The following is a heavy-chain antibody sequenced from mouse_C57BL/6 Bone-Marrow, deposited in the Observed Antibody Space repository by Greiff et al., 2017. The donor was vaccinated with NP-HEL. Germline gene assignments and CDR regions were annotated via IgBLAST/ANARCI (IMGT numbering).Heavy chain of an antibody. Sequence: VHLQQSGAELVRPGASVKLSCKASGYTFTDYYINWVKQRPGQGLEWIARIYPGSGNTYYNEKFKGKATLTAEKSSSTAYMQLSSLTSEDSAVYFCARSAYDGYYWYFDVWGTGTTVTVSS. CDR3: ARSAYDGYYWYFDV. CDR2: IYPGSGNT. V-gene: IGHV1-76*01. D-gene: IGHD2-3*01. J-gene: IGHJ1*03. CDR1: GYTFTDYY.